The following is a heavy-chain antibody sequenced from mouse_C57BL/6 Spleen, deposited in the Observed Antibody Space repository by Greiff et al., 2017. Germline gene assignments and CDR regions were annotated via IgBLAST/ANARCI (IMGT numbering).Heavy chain of an antibody. CDR1: GYAFSSSW. CDR2: IYPGDGDT. CDR3: ARYYGNLDY. J-gene: IGHJ2*01. D-gene: IGHD2-1*01. Sequence: QVQLQQSGPELVKPGASVKISCKASGYAFSSSWMNWVKQRPGKGLEWIGRIYPGDGDTNYNGKFKGKATLTADKSSSTAYMQLSSLTSENSAVYFCARYYGNLDYWGQGTTLTVSS. V-gene: IGHV1-82*01.